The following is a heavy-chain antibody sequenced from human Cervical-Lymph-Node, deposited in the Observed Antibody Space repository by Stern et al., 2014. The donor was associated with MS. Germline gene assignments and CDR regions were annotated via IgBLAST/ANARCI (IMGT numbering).Heavy chain of an antibody. Sequence: VQLXXXGAEVKKPGSXVKVSCXXSXXXXNRXXXXXXXQXXXXXXEWMGGISPLFGKANYAQKFQGRVSLTADESASTTYMEVTSLRSEDTAIYYCATERGNTYGFDNWGQGTLVTV. CDR2: ISPLFGKA. V-gene: IGHV1-69*01. D-gene: IGHD5-18*01. J-gene: IGHJ4*02. CDR1: XXXXNRXX. CDR3: ATERGNTYGFDN.